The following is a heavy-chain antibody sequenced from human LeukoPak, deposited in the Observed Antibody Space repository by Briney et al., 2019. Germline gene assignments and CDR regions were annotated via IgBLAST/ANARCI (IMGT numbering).Heavy chain of an antibody. V-gene: IGHV4-4*07. CDR3: ARDLGFWSGPDY. J-gene: IGHJ4*02. D-gene: IGHD3-3*01. CDR1: GGSISSYY. Sequence: SETLSLTCTVSGGSISSYYWSWIRQPAGKGLQWIGRIYSSGSTNYNPSLKSRVTMSVDTSKNQFSLRLSCVTAADTAVYYCARDLGFWSGPDYWGQGTLVTVSS. CDR2: IYSSGST.